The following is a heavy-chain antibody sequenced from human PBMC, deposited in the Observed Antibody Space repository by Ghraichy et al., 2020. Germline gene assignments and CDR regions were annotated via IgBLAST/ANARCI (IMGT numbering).Heavy chain of an antibody. J-gene: IGHJ4*02. CDR2: ISGSGGST. CDR3: AKDRAWGFDY. V-gene: IGHV3-23*01. CDR1: GFSFSNYA. D-gene: IGHD3-16*01. Sequence: GSLRLSCAASGFSFSNYAMSWVRQAPGKGLEWVSVISGSGGSTYYADSVKGRFTISRDNSKNTLSLQMNSLRAEDTAVYYCAKDRAWGFDYWGQGTLVTVSS.